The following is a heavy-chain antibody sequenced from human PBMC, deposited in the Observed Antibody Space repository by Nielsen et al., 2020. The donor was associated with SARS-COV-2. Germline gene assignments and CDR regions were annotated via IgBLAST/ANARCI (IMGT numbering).Heavy chain of an antibody. D-gene: IGHD2-21*01. CDR2: TKQDESEK. CDR1: GFTFSSYW. Sequence: GGSLRLSCAASGFTFSSYWMSWVRQAPGKGLEWVANTKQDESEKYYVDSVEGRFTISRDNAKNSLYLQMNSLRAEDTAVYYCARDTAFDFVQVFDSWGQGTLVTVSS. V-gene: IGHV3-7*01. CDR3: ARDTAFDFVQVFDS. J-gene: IGHJ4*02.